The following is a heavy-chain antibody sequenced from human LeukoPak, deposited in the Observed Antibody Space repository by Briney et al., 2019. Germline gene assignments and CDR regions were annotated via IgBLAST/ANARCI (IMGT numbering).Heavy chain of an antibody. D-gene: IGHD2-15*01. V-gene: IGHV1-69*13. J-gene: IGHJ3*02. CDR1: GGTFSSYA. CDR2: IIPIFGTA. CDR3: ARDDVEDGAFDI. Sequence: ASLKVSCKASGGTFSSYAISWVRQAPGQGLEWMGGIIPIFGTANYAQKFQGRVTITADESTSTAYMELSSLRSEDTAVYYCARDDVEDGAFDIWGQGTMVSVSS.